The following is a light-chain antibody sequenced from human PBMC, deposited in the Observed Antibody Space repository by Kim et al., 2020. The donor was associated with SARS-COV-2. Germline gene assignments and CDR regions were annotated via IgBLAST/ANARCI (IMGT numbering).Light chain of an antibody. Sequence: GKRVTISCSGSSSNIGSHTVSWYLQLPGAAPKLLIYSNFKRSSGVPDRFSGSKSGTSASLAISGLQSDDEADYYCATWDDSLNGWVFGGGTQLTVL. CDR3: ATWDDSLNGWV. CDR2: SNF. CDR1: SSNIGSHT. J-gene: IGLJ3*02. V-gene: IGLV1-44*01.